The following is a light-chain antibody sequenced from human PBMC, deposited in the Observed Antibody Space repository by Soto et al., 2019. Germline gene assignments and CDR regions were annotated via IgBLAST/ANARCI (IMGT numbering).Light chain of an antibody. V-gene: IGKV1-5*03. J-gene: IGKJ1*01. CDR1: QTISSL. CDR3: QQANSFTPT. Sequence: DSQMTQCPSTLSASVGDRVTITCGASQTISSLLAWYQQNKGKAPKLLIYKASTLKSGVPSRLSGSGSGTELTITISNMKTDDFATYYCQQANSFTPTFGQGTKVDIK. CDR2: KAS.